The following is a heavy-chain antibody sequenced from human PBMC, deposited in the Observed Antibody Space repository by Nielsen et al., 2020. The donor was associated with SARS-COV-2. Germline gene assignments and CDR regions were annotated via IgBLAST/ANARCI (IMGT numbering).Heavy chain of an antibody. CDR1: GGSFSSYY. D-gene: IGHD5-12*01. CDR2: IYYSGST. CDR3: ARRRGYSGYDWEVYYFDY. Sequence: SETLSLTCAVYGGSFSSYYWSWIRQPPGKGLEWIGYIYYSGSTNYNPSLKSRVTISVDTSKNQFSLKLSSVTAADTAVYYCARRRGYSGYDWEVYYFDYWGQGTLVTVSS. V-gene: IGHV4-59*08. J-gene: IGHJ4*02.